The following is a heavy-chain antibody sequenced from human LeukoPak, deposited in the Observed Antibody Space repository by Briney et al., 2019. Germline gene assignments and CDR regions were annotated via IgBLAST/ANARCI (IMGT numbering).Heavy chain of an antibody. CDR1: GFTFSSYA. Sequence: GGSLRLSCAASGFTFSSYAMSWVRQVSGKGLEWVSVISGSGGSTYYADSVKGRFTISRDNAKNSLYLQMNSLRAEDTAVYYCARGYSNYGYAFEIWGQGTMVTVSS. V-gene: IGHV3-23*01. CDR2: ISGSGGST. D-gene: IGHD4-11*01. J-gene: IGHJ3*02. CDR3: ARGYSNYGYAFEI.